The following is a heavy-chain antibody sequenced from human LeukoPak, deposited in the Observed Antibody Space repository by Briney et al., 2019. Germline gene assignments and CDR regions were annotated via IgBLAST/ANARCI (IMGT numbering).Heavy chain of an antibody. J-gene: IGHJ4*02. CDR3: ARVSTYYYGSGTLGY. V-gene: IGHV4-34*01. CDR2: INHSGST. CDR1: GGSFNGYY. D-gene: IGHD3-10*01. Sequence: SETLSLTCAVYGGSFNGYYWSWIRQPPGKGLEWIGEINHSGSTNYNPSLKSRVTISVDTSKNQFSLKLSSVTAADTAVYYCARVSTYYYGSGTLGYWGQGTLVTVSS.